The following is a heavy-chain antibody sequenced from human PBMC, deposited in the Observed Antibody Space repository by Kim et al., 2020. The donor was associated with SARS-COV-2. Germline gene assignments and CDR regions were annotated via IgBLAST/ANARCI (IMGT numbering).Heavy chain of an antibody. V-gene: IGHV4-38-2*02. CDR3: ARETDSGSYPGGY. CDR2: IYHSGST. CDR1: GYSISSGYY. J-gene: IGHJ4*02. D-gene: IGHD1-26*01. Sequence: SETLSLTCTVSGYSISSGYYWGWIRQPPGKGLEWIGSIYHSGSTYYNPSLKSRVTISVDTSKNQFSLKLSSVTAADTAVYYCARETDSGSYPGGYWGQGT.